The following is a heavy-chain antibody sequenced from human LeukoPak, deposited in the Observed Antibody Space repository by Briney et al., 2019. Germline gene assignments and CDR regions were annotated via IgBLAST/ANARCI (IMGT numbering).Heavy chain of an antibody. D-gene: IGHD5-24*01. V-gene: IGHV4-59*01. CDR3: ARDMDGYSHFDY. Sequence: SETLSLTCTVSGGSISSDYWSWVRQPPGRGLEWLGYIYYSGSTNYNPSLKSRVTISVDTSKNQFSLKLSSVTAADTAVYYCARDMDGYSHFDYWGQGTLVTVSS. J-gene: IGHJ4*02. CDR2: IYYSGST. CDR1: GGSISSDY.